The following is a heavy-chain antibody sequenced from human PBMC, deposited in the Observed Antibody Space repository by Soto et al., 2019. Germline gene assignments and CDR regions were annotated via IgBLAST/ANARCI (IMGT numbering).Heavy chain of an antibody. J-gene: IGHJ5*02. CDR2: ISSNSAYI. V-gene: IGHV3-21*01. D-gene: IGHD6-13*01. CDR1: GFTFRSFT. CDR3: MRDASRDSSARGWFDP. Sequence: PWGSLRLSCAASGFTFRSFTMNWVRQAPGKGLEWVSTISSNSAYIYYTDARRGRFTISRDNAKNSLHLQMNSMRAEDTAVYYCMRDASRDSSARGWFDPWGPGTLVTVSS.